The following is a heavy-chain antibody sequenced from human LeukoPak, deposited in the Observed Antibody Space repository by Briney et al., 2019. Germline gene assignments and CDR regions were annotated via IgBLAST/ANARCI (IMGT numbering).Heavy chain of an antibody. CDR2: ISSSGSTI. D-gene: IGHD3-22*01. V-gene: IGHV3-11*01. CDR1: GFTFSDYY. Sequence: GGSLRLSCAASGFTFSDYYISWIRQAPGKGLEWVSYISSSGSTIYYADSVKGRFTISRDNAKNSLYLQMNSLRAEDTAVYYCARGRTVVVTDAFDIWGQGTMVTVSS. J-gene: IGHJ3*02. CDR3: ARGRTVVVTDAFDI.